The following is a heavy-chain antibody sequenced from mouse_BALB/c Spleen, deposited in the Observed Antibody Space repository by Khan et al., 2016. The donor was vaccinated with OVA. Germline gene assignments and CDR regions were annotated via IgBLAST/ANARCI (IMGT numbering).Heavy chain of an antibody. CDR3: ARAYYRYDGYYAMDY. J-gene: IGHJ4*01. CDR1: GFSLSRYN. Sequence: QVQLKESGPGLVAPSQSLSITCTVSGFSLSRYNIHWVRQPPGKGLEWLGMIWGGGGTDYNSTLKLRLSLSKDNSKSQVFLKMNSLQTEYTAMYYCARAYYRYDGYYAMDYWGQGTSGTVSS. V-gene: IGHV2-6-4*01. CDR2: IWGGGGT. D-gene: IGHD2-14*01.